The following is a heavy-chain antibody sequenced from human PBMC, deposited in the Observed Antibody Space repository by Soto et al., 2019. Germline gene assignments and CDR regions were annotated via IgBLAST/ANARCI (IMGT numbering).Heavy chain of an antibody. V-gene: IGHV4-39*01. CDR3: ARYSGYDFDY. CDR2: IYYSGST. Sequence: QLQLQESGPGLVKPSETLSLTCTVSGGSISGSNYFWGWIRQPPGKGLEWLGNIYYSGSTNYNPSLKGRVTISVDTSKNQFSLKLSSVTAADTAVYYCARYSGYDFDYWGQGILVTVSS. CDR1: GGSISGSNYF. D-gene: IGHD5-12*01. J-gene: IGHJ4*02.